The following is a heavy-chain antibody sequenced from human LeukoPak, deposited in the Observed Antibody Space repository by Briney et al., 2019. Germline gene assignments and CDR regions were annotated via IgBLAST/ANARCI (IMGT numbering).Heavy chain of an antibody. D-gene: IGHD3-10*01. V-gene: IGHV5-51*01. Sequence: GESLKISCKGSGYSFNSYWIGWVRQMPGKGLEWMGIIYPGDSDTRYSPSFQGQVTISADKSISTAYLQWSSLKASDTAMYYCARQQTGYGSGSKRFDPWGQGTLVTVSS. CDR3: ARQQTGYGSGSKRFDP. J-gene: IGHJ5*02. CDR1: GYSFNSYW. CDR2: IYPGDSDT.